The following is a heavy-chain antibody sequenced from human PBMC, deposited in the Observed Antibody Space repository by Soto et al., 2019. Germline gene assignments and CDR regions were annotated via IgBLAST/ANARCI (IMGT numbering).Heavy chain of an antibody. J-gene: IGHJ4*02. CDR1: GFTFSSYG. CDR2: ISYDGSNK. CDR3: AKDTRVYSSGWYYFDY. D-gene: IGHD6-19*01. Sequence: QVQLVESGGGVVQPGRSLRLSCAASGFTFSSYGMHWVRQAPGKGLEWVAVISYDGSNKYYADSVKGRFTISRDNSKNTLYLQMNSLRAEDTAVYYCAKDTRVYSSGWYYFDYWGQGTLVTVSS. V-gene: IGHV3-30*18.